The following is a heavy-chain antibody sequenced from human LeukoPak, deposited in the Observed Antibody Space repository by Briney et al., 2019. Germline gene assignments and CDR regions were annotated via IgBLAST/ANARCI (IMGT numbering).Heavy chain of an antibody. Sequence: PSETLSLTCTVSGASISNYYWTWIRQPPGKGLEWIGYYYYGGSTEYNPSLKSRVTISVDTFKNQFSLKLSSVTAADTAVYYCASRYGSGSYGFDFWGQGTLVIVSS. CDR1: GASISNYY. CDR3: ASRYGSGSYGFDF. CDR2: YYYGGST. V-gene: IGHV4-59*01. J-gene: IGHJ4*02. D-gene: IGHD3-10*01.